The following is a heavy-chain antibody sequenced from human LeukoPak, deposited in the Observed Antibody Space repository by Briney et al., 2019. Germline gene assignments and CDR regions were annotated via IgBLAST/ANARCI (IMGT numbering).Heavy chain of an antibody. CDR3: AREPLDYGVGSFDY. CDR2: IYHSGST. CDR1: GYSISSGYY. V-gene: IGHV4-38-2*02. Sequence: SETLSLTCTVSGYSISSGYYWGWIRQPPGKGLEWIGSIYHSGSTYYNPSLKSRVTISVDTSKNQFSLKLSSVTAADTAVYYCAREPLDYGVGSFDYWGQGTLVTVSS. D-gene: IGHD4-17*01. J-gene: IGHJ4*02.